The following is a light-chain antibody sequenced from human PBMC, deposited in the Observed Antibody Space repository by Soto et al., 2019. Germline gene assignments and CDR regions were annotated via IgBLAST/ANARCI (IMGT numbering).Light chain of an antibody. J-gene: IGKJ1*01. V-gene: IGKV3-15*01. CDR2: GAS. Sequence: IVMTQSPATLSVSPGERATLSCRASESISSNLAWYQQKPGQAPRLLIYGASTRATDIAARFTGSGSGTEFTLTISSLQSEDFAVYYCQQYNYWPSRTFGQGTKVDIK. CDR1: ESISSN. CDR3: QQYNYWPSRT.